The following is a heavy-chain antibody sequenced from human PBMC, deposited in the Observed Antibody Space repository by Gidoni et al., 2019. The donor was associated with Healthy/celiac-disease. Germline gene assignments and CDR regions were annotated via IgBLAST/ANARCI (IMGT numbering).Heavy chain of an antibody. D-gene: IGHD6-19*01. CDR2: INPSGGST. J-gene: IGHJ6*02. CDR3: ARDVAVAGTWPYYYYGMDV. V-gene: IGHV1-46*01. CDR1: GYTFTSYF. Sequence: QVQLVQSGAEVKKPGASVKVSCTASGYTFTSYFMHWVRQAPGQGLEWMGIINPSGGSTSYEQKFQGRVTMTRDTSTSTVYMELSSLRSEDTAVYYCARDVAVAGTWPYYYYGMDVWGQGTTVTVSS.